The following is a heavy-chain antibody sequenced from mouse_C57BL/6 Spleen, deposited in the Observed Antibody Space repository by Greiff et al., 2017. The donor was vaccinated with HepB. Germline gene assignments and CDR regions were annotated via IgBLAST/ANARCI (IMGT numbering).Heavy chain of an antibody. CDR3: ARQDYGSSSRGYFDV. CDR1: GFNIKNTY. CDR2: IDPANGNT. D-gene: IGHD1-1*01. Sequence: VQLKESVAELVRPGASVKLSCTASGFNIKNTYMHWVKQRPEQGLEWIGRIDPANGNTKYAPKFQGKATITADTSSNTAYLQLSSLTSEDTAIYYCARQDYGSSSRGYFDVWGTGTTVTVSS. J-gene: IGHJ1*03. V-gene: IGHV14-3*01.